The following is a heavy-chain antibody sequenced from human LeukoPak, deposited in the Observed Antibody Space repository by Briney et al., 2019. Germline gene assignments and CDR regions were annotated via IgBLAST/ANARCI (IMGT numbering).Heavy chain of an antibody. D-gene: IGHD7-27*01. CDR2: INPNGGGT. CDR1: GYTFTGYY. V-gene: IGHV1-2*02. J-gene: IGHJ4*02. Sequence: ASVKVSCKASGYTFTGYYIRWVRQAPAQGLEWMGWINPNGGGTNFAQKFQGRVTLTRDTSISTAYMELTSLTSDDTALYYCARSSLGYWGQGTLVTVSS. CDR3: ARSSLGY.